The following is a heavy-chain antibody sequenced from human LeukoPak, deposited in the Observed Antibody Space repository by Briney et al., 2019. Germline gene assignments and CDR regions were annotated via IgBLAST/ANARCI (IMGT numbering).Heavy chain of an antibody. CDR2: IYHSGST. D-gene: IGHD3-3*01. CDR3: ARGPPLAGAGFWIDY. J-gene: IGHJ4*02. V-gene: IGHV4-30-2*01. Sequence: SETLSLTCTVSGGSISSGGYYWSWIRQPPGKGLEWIGYIYHSGSTYYNPSLKSRVTISVDRSKNQFSLKLSSVTAADTAVYYCARGPPLAGAGFWIDYWGQGTLVTVSS. CDR1: GGSISSGGYY.